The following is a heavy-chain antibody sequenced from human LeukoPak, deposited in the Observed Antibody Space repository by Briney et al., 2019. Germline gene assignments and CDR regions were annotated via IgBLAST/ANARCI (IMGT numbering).Heavy chain of an antibody. D-gene: IGHD6-13*01. J-gene: IGHJ6*04. Sequence: ASVKVSCKASGGTFSSYAISWVRQAPGQGLEWMGGIIPIFGTANYAQKFQGRVTITADESTSTAYMELSSLRSEDTAVYYCARDPGIAAAGYYYYYGMDVWGKGTTVTVSS. V-gene: IGHV1-69*13. CDR3: ARDPGIAAAGYYYYYGMDV. CDR2: IIPIFGTA. CDR1: GGTFSSYA.